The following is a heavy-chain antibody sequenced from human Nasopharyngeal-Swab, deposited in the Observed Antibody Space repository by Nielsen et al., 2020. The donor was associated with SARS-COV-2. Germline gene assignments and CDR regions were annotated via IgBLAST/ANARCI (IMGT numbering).Heavy chain of an antibody. D-gene: IGHD3-3*01. CDR2: ISGSGGST. V-gene: IGHV3-23*01. J-gene: IGHJ4*02. Sequence: WIRQPPGKGLEWVSAISGSGGSTYYADSVKGRFTISRDNSKNTLYLQMNSLRAEDTAVYYCAKGRVGGYYDFWSGQYEYYFDYWGQGTLVTVSS. CDR3: AKGRVGGYYDFWSGQYEYYFDY.